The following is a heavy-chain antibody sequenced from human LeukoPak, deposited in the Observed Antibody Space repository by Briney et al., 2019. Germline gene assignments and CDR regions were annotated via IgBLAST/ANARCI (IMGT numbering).Heavy chain of an antibody. D-gene: IGHD6-13*01. Sequence: SETLSLTCTVSGGSISSSSYYWGWVRQPPGKGLEWIGSIYYSGSTYYNPSLKSRVTISVDTSKNQFSLKLSSVTAADTAVYYCARGGRAAGTFGYWGQGTLVTVSS. V-gene: IGHV4-39*01. CDR2: IYYSGST. CDR1: GGSISSSSYY. J-gene: IGHJ4*02. CDR3: ARGGRAAGTFGY.